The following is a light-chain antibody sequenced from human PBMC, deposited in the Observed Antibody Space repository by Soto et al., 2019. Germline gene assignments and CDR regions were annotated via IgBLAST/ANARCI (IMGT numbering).Light chain of an antibody. J-gene: IGKJ5*01. CDR2: AAS. V-gene: IGKV3-20*01. Sequence: EIVLTQSPGTLSSAPGQRATVGCGGSQSVSGSYLAWYQQKPGQAPRLLIYAASTRATDIPDKFSGSGSGTDFTLTISRLEPEDFALYYCQQHDTLPITFGQGTRLEIK. CDR3: QQHDTLPIT. CDR1: QSVSGSY.